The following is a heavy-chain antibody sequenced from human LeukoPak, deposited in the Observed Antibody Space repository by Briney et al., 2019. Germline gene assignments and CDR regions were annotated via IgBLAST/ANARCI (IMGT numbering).Heavy chain of an antibody. CDR2: INDNGRRT. J-gene: IGHJ4*02. CDR3: VKDVGGSYAFDY. D-gene: IGHD1-26*01. V-gene: IGHV3-64D*09. CDR1: GFTFSRYA. Sequence: GGSLRLSCSASGFTFSRYAMHWVRQAPGKGLEYVSGINDNGRRTHYGDSVKGRFSISRDNSKNTLHLQMGTLRAGDTALYYCVKDVGGSYAFDYWGQGILVTVAS.